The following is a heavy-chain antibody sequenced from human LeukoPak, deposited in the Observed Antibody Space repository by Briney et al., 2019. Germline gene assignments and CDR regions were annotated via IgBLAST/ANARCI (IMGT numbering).Heavy chain of an antibody. J-gene: IGHJ6*02. V-gene: IGHV5-51*01. CDR2: IYPGDSDT. CDR1: GYSFTSYW. D-gene: IGHD1-14*01. Sequence: GESLKISCKGSGYSFTSYWIGWVRQMPGKGLEWMGIIYPGDSDTRYSPSFQGQVTISADKSISTAYLQWSSLKAPDTAMYYCARLARPGSMYYGMDVWGQGTTVTVSS. CDR3: ARLARPGSMYYGMDV.